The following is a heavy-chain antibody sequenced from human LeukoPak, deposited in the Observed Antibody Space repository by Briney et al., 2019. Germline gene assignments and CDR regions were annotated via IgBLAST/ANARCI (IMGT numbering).Heavy chain of an antibody. Sequence: ASVKVSCKASDYTFTSYGISWVRQAPGLGLEWMGWTSYNGNTNYAQKFQDRVTMTTDTSTTTAYMELRSLESDDTAVYYCARHSGSGWQALGYWGQGTLVTVSS. CDR1: DYTFTSYG. CDR3: ARHSGSGWQALGY. V-gene: IGHV1-18*01. D-gene: IGHD6-19*01. J-gene: IGHJ4*02. CDR2: TSYNGNT.